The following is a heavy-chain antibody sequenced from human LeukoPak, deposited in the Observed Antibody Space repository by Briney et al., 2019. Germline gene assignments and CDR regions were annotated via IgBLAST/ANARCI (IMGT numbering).Heavy chain of an antibody. Sequence: SETLSLTCTVSGGSTSSYYWSWIRQPPGKGLEWIGYIYYSGSTNYNPSLKSRVTISVDTSKNQFSLKLSSVTAADTAVYYCARGLYGDYPPFFDYWGQGTLVTVSS. CDR3: ARGLYGDYPPFFDY. J-gene: IGHJ4*02. CDR1: GGSTSSYY. V-gene: IGHV4-59*01. CDR2: IYYSGST. D-gene: IGHD4-17*01.